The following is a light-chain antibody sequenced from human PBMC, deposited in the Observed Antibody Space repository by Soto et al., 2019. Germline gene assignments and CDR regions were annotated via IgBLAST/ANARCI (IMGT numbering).Light chain of an antibody. Sequence: VLTQPPSASGTPGQRVTISCSGSSSNIGSNTVNWYQQLLGTAPKLLIYGNNQRPSGVPDRFSGSKSGTSASLAISGLQSEDEADYYCAAWDDSLNGYVFGTGTKVTVL. V-gene: IGLV1-44*01. J-gene: IGLJ1*01. CDR2: GNN. CDR1: SSNIGSNT. CDR3: AAWDDSLNGYV.